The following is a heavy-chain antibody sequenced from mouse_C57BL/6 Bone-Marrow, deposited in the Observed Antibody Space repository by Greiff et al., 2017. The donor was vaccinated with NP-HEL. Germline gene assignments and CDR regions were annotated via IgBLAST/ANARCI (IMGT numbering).Heavy chain of an antibody. D-gene: IGHD1-1*01. V-gene: IGHV1-4*01. Sequence: QVQLQQSGAELARPGASVKMSCKASGYTFTSYTMHWVKQRPGQGLEWIGYINPSSGYTKYNQKFNDKATLTADKSSSTAYMQLSSLTSEDSAVYYCARYRYPNYFDYWGQGTTLTVSS. CDR2: INPSSGYT. CDR3: ARYRYPNYFDY. CDR1: GYTFTSYT. J-gene: IGHJ2*01.